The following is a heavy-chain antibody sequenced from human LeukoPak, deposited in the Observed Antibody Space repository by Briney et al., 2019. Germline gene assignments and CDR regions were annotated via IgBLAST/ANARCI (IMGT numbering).Heavy chain of an antibody. CDR1: GYTFTSYG. V-gene: IGHV1-18*01. CDR2: ISAYNGNT. J-gene: IGHJ4*02. CDR3: ARDTYDSSGYYYVLLDY. D-gene: IGHD3-22*01. Sequence: ASVKVSCKASGYTFTSYGISWVRQAPGQGLEWMGWISAYNGNTNYAQKLQGRVTMTTDTSTSTAYMELRSLRSDDTAVYDCARDTYDSSGYYYVLLDYWGQGTLVTVSS.